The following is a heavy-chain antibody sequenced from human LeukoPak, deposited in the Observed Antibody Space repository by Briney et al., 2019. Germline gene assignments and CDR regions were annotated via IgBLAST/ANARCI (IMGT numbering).Heavy chain of an antibody. V-gene: IGHV4-59*01. D-gene: IGHD2-21*01. J-gene: IGHJ4*02. CDR2: IYFSGST. CDR3: ARGGKGFPLGLRFDY. CDR1: GGSISTYY. Sequence: SETLSLTCTVSGGSISTYYWTWIRHPPGKVLEWIGYIYFSGSTNYNPSLKSRVTISVDTSKNQFSLNLTSVTAADTAVYYCARGGKGFPLGLRFDYWGQGSLVTVSS.